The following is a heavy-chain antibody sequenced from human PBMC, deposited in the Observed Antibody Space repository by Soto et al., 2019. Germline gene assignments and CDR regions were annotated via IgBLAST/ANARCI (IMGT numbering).Heavy chain of an antibody. CDR3: IKDVTPGGADV. V-gene: IGHV3-9*02. Sequence: EVLLVESGGGLVQPGRSLRLSCAASGFTSNDYAMHWVRQAPGKGLEWVSGIYWSSNVIDYADSVKDRFTTSRDNAKNLLYLQMNRLRPGDTALYYCIKDVTPGGADVWGLGTTVIVSS. J-gene: IGHJ6*02. CDR1: GFTSNDYA. D-gene: IGHD4-17*01. CDR2: IYWSSNVI.